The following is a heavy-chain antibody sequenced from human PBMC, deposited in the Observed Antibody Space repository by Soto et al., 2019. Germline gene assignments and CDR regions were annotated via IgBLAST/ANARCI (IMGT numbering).Heavy chain of an antibody. J-gene: IGHJ6*02. D-gene: IGHD5-12*01. CDR2: ISYDGTYK. CDR3: ANEVDVAFSSLQYGMDV. CDR1: ELTFNNFA. Sequence: GRSLRLSCAASELTFNNFAMHWVRQAPGKGLEWVAFISYDGTYKYYADSLRGRFTVYRDNSKSTLFLQMNSLKFEDTAVYVCANEVDVAFSSLQYGMDVWGQGTTVTVSS. V-gene: IGHV3-30*14.